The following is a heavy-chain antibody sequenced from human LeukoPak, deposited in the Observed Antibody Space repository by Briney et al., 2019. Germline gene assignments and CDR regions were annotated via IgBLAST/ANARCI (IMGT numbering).Heavy chain of an antibody. Sequence: PSETLSLTCTVPGYSISSGYYRGWIRQPPGKGLEWIGSIYHSGSTYYNPSLKSRVTISVDTSKNQFSLKLSSVTAADTAVYYCARDGYYYDSSGPSPWGQGTLVTVSS. CDR1: GYSISSGYY. D-gene: IGHD3-22*01. V-gene: IGHV4-38-2*02. CDR2: IYHSGST. CDR3: ARDGYYYDSSGPSP. J-gene: IGHJ4*02.